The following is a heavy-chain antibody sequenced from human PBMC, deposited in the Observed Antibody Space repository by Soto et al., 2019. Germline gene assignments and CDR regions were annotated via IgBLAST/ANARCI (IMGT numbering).Heavy chain of an antibody. Sequence: EVLLVESGGGLVQPGGSLRLSCAASGLTVSNNYITWVRQAPGKGLEWVSLIYSGGKTYYADSVKGRFTISRDSSRNTVYLQMHSLRPEDTAVYYCTPGREQNFQWGQGTLVTVSS. CDR1: GLTVSNNY. D-gene: IGHD1-26*01. V-gene: IGHV3-66*01. CDR3: TPGREQNFQ. J-gene: IGHJ4*02. CDR2: IYSGGKT.